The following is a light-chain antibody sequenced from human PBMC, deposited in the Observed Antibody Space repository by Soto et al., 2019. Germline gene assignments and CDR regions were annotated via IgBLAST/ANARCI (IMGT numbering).Light chain of an antibody. CDR3: QSYDSSLSAHVV. CDR1: SSNIGAGYD. CDR2: GNS. Sequence: QSVLTQPPSVSGAPGQRVTISCTGSSSNIGAGYDVHWYQHLPGTAPKLLIYGNSNRPSGVPDRFSGSKSGTSASLAITGLQAEDEGDYYCQSYDSSLSAHVVFGGGTKVTVL. J-gene: IGLJ2*01. V-gene: IGLV1-40*01.